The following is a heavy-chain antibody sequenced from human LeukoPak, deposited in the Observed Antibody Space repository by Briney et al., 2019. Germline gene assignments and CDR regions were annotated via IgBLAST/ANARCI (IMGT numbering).Heavy chain of an antibody. CDR1: GYTFTSYY. Sequence: ASVKVSCKASGYTFTSYYMHWVRQAPGQGLEWMGIINPSGGSTSYAQKFQGRVTMTEDTSTDTAYMELSSLRSEDTAVYYCATHYDILTHFDYWGQGTLVTVSS. V-gene: IGHV1-46*01. CDR2: INPSGGST. CDR3: ATHYDILTHFDY. J-gene: IGHJ4*02. D-gene: IGHD3-9*01.